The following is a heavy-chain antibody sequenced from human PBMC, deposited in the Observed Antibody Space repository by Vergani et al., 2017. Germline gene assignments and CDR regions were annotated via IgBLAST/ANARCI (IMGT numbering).Heavy chain of an antibody. CDR1: GFISSYYG. Sequence: QVHLVESGGGVVQPGRSLRLSCVVSGFISSYYGMHWVRQAPGKGLEWVAGISYDGTQKYYADSVKGRFTISRDNSKSTHYLQMNSLRPEDTAVYYCATKSCGTPGCQIGYVREWVKGTLVTDSS. CDR2: ISYDGTQK. V-gene: IGHV3-30*03. J-gene: IGHJ1*01. CDR3: ATKSCGTPGCQIGYVRE. D-gene: IGHD1-1*01.